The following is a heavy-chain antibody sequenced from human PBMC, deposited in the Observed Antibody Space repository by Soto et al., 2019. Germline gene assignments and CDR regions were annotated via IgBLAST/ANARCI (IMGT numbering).Heavy chain of an antibody. CDR2: VYYSGST. V-gene: IGHV4-30-4*01. D-gene: IGHD3-22*01. CDR3: ARMSYYYDKWYFDL. Sequence: QLQESGPGLVKPSQTLSLTCTVSGGSINNNDYYWNWIRQTPGKGLEWIGYVYYSGSTYYIPSLESRLSMSIDKYKNQFSLRLNSVIAADAAIYYCARMSYYYDKWYFDLWGRGTLVAVSS. J-gene: IGHJ2*01. CDR1: GGSINNNDYY.